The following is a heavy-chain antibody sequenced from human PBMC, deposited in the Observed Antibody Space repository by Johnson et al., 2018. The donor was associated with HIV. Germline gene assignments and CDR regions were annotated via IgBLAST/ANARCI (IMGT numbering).Heavy chain of an antibody. J-gene: IGHJ3*02. CDR2: ISYDGSNK. CDR1: GFTFSSYA. V-gene: IGHV3-30-3*01. Sequence: QVQLVESGGGVVQPGRSLRLSCAASGFTFSSYAMHWVRQAPGKGLEWVAVISYDGSNKYYADSVKGRFTISRDNSKNTLYLQMNSLRVEDTAVYYCAKGDFGVFKNPLDMWGQGTMGTVS. D-gene: IGHD3-3*01. CDR3: AKGDFGVFKNPLDM.